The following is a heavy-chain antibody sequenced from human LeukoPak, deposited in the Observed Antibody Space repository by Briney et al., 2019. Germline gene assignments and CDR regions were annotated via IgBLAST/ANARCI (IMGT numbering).Heavy chain of an antibody. J-gene: IGHJ3*02. D-gene: IGHD5-12*01. CDR3: AKALLGYSGYDSFDI. CDR1: GFTFSNYA. V-gene: IGHV3-23*01. CDR2: ISGSGGST. Sequence: GGSLRLSCAASGFTFSNYAMSWARQTPGKGLEWVSAISGSGGSTYYADSVKGRFTISRDNSKNTLYLQMNSLRVEDTAVYYCAKALLGYSGYDSFDIWGQGTMVTVSS.